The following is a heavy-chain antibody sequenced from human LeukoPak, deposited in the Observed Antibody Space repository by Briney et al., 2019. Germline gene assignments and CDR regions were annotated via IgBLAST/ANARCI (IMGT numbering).Heavy chain of an antibody. CDR2: ISSSGSTI. Sequence: GGSLRLSCAASGFTFSSYNINWVRQAPGKGLEWVSYISSSGSTIYYADSVKGRFTISRDNSKNTLYLQMDSLRVEDTAVYYCARGGSNWYNAYFDYWGQGTLVTVSS. D-gene: IGHD1/OR15-1a*01. J-gene: IGHJ4*02. CDR1: GFTFSSYN. V-gene: IGHV3-48*01. CDR3: ARGGSNWYNAYFDY.